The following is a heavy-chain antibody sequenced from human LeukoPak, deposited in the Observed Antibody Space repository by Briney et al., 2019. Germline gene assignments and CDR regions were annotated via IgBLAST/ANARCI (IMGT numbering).Heavy chain of an antibody. D-gene: IGHD6-19*01. Sequence: TGGSLRLSCAASGFTVSSNYMSWVRQAPGKGLEWVSVIYSGGSTYYADSVKGRFTISRDNSKNTLYLQMNSLRAEDTAVYYCASDSSGWYGRYFDYWGQGTLVTVSS. CDR2: IYSGGST. V-gene: IGHV3-53*01. J-gene: IGHJ4*02. CDR1: GFTVSSNY. CDR3: ASDSSGWYGRYFDY.